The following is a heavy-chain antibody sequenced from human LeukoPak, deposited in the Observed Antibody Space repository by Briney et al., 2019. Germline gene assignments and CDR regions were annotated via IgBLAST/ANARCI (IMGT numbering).Heavy chain of an antibody. Sequence: PSQTLSLTCTVSGASITDFDNFWTCIGPPAGQELVSSGRIYSCDTTKSNLSHGRRLFISLDVSKNEVSLKLNSVTAGHTAVYYCARGGYCYYYKDVWGKGTTVTVSS. CDR3: ARGGYCYYYKDV. CDR1: GASITDFDNF. V-gene: IGHV4-61*02. CDR2: IYSCDTT. D-gene: IGHD6-25*01. J-gene: IGHJ6*03.